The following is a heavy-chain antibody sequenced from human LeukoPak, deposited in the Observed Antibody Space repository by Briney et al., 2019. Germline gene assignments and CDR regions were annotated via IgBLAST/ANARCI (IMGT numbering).Heavy chain of an antibody. CDR1: GGSINTYY. CDR3: ARSTQRYCSGGTCFPYWFDP. V-gene: IGHV4-59*01. CDR2: ISDSGSP. Sequence: SETLSLTCTVSGGSINTYYWSWLRQPPGKGLEWIGHISDSGSPSYNSSLKSRVTISIDTSKKQFSLMLSSVTAADTAIYYCARSTQRYCSGGTCFPYWFDPWGRGALVTVSS. D-gene: IGHD2-15*01. J-gene: IGHJ5*02.